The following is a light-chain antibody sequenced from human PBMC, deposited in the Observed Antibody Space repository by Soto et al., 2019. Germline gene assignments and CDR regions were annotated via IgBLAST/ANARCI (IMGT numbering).Light chain of an antibody. CDR1: QSVASNY. CDR2: GAS. V-gene: IGKV3-20*01. CDR3: QQYNDWWT. Sequence: EIVLTQFPGTLSLSPGERATLSCRASQSVASNYLAWYQQRPGQAPRVLIFGASSRATGIPDKFSGSGSGTDFTLTISRLDPDDFAVYYCQQYNDWWTFGQGTKVEIK. J-gene: IGKJ1*01.